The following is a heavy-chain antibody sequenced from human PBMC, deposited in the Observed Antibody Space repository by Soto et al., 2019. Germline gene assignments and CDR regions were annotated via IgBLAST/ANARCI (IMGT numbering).Heavy chain of an antibody. CDR2: ISYDGSIQ. CDR1: GFTFSTYG. Sequence: PGGSLRLSCAASGFTFSTYGMHWVRQAPGKGLEWVAVISYDGSIQYYADSVKGRFTISRDNSKNTLYLQMNSLRAEDTAVYYCAKDGSSWYSGWFDPWGQGTLVTVPS. D-gene: IGHD6-13*01. CDR3: AKDGSSWYSGWFDP. V-gene: IGHV3-30*18. J-gene: IGHJ5*02.